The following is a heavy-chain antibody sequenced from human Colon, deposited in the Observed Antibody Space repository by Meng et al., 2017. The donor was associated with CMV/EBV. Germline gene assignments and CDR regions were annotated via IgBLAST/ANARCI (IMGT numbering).Heavy chain of an antibody. D-gene: IGHD1-26*01. CDR2: TSYDGRYK. J-gene: IGHJ4*02. CDR3: ARDDVLGPTTHSNVGYFDY. V-gene: IGHV3-30*04. CDR1: GFTFSKIA. Sequence: GESLKISCAASGFTFSKIAMHWVRQAPGKGLEWVAFTSYDGRYKGYADSVKGRFTISRDNSKNTLFLQMNGLRAEDTAVYFCARDDVLGPTTHSNVGYFDYWGQGTLVTVSS.